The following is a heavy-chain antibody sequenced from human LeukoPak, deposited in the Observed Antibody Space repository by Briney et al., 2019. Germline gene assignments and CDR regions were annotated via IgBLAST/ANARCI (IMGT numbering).Heavy chain of an antibody. D-gene: IGHD3-10*01. CDR3: AKDSSANY. Sequence: GRSLRLSCAASGFTFSSYAMHWVRQAPGKGLEWVANIKQDGSEKYYVDSVKGRFTISRDNAKNSLYLQMNSLRAEDTAVYYCAKDSSANYWGQGTLVTVSS. CDR2: IKQDGSEK. J-gene: IGHJ4*02. V-gene: IGHV3-7*04. CDR1: GFTFSSYA.